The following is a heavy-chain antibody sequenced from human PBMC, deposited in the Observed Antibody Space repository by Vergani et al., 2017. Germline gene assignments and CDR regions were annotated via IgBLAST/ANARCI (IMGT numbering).Heavy chain of an antibody. J-gene: IGHJ4*02. Sequence: QVQLVQSGAEVKKPGASVKVSCKASGYTFTSYGISWVRQAPGQGLEWMGWISAYNGNTNYAQKLQGRVTMTTETSTSTAYMELRSLRSDDTAVYYCARNRNYDILTGYYPMDYWGQGTLVTVSS. D-gene: IGHD3-9*01. CDR3: ARNRNYDILTGYYPMDY. CDR1: GYTFTSYG. V-gene: IGHV1-18*01. CDR2: ISAYNGNT.